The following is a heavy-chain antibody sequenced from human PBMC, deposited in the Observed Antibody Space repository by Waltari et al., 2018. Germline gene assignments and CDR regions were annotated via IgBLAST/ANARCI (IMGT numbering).Heavy chain of an antibody. CDR1: GGSISSYY. CDR3: ARDGYDSSGYFYYYYYMDV. Sequence: QVQLQESGPGLVKPSETLSLTCTVSGGSISSYYWSWIRQPAGKGLEGIGRIYTSGVTYYNPSRKSRVTMSADPAKNQFSLKLSSVTAADTAVYYCARDGYDSSGYFYYYYYMDVWGKGTTVTVSS. V-gene: IGHV4-4*07. J-gene: IGHJ6*03. CDR2: IYTSGVT. D-gene: IGHD3-22*01.